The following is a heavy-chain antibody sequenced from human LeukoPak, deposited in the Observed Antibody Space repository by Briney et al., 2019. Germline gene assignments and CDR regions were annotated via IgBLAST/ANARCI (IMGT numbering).Heavy chain of an antibody. CDR2: IIPIFGTA. Sequence: ASMKVSCKASGGTFSSYAISWVRQAPGQGLEWMGGIIPIFGTANYAQKFQGRVTITTDESTSTAYMELSSLRSENTAVYYCARVSNSAATSPLYFDYWGQGTLVTVSS. CDR1: GGTFSSYA. V-gene: IGHV1-69*05. CDR3: ARVSNSAATSPLYFDY. J-gene: IGHJ4*02. D-gene: IGHD2-15*01.